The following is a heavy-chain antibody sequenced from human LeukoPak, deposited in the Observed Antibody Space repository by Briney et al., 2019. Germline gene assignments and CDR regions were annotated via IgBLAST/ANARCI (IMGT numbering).Heavy chain of an antibody. CDR3: AKPSIAVAGYFDY. CDR1: GFTFSTYG. Sequence: PGGSLRLSCAASGFTFSTYGVHWVRQAPGKGLEWVAFVRYDGSNKYYADSVKGRFTISRDNSKNTLYLQMNSLRAEDTAVYYCAKPSIAVAGYFDYWGQGTLVTVSS. J-gene: IGHJ4*02. V-gene: IGHV3-30*02. D-gene: IGHD6-19*01. CDR2: VRYDGSNK.